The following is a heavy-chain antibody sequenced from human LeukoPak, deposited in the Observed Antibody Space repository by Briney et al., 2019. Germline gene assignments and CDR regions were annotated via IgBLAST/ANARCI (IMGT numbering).Heavy chain of an antibody. D-gene: IGHD1-1*01. CDR3: AKDRNWNPDAFDI. J-gene: IGHJ3*02. CDR2: ISGSDGST. CDR1: GFIFNTYA. V-gene: IGHV3-23*01. Sequence: PGGSLRLSCAASGFIFNTYAMSWVRQAPGKGLEWVSTISGSDGSTYYADSVKGRFTISRGNSKNTLYLQMNSLRAEDTAVYYCAKDRNWNPDAFDIWGQGTMVTVSS.